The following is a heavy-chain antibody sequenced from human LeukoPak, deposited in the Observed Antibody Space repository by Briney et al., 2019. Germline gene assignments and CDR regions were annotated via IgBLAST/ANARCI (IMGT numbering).Heavy chain of an antibody. D-gene: IGHD3-16*02. CDR3: ARSLSDYYYYGMDV. CDR1: GFTFSSYA. J-gene: IGHJ6*02. Sequence: GRSLRLSCAASGFTFSSYAMHWVRQAPGKGPEWVAVISYDGSNKYYADSVKGRFTISRDNSKNTLYLQMNSLRAEDTAVYYCARSLSDYYYYGMDVWGQGTTVTVSS. CDR2: ISYDGSNK. V-gene: IGHV3-30-3*01.